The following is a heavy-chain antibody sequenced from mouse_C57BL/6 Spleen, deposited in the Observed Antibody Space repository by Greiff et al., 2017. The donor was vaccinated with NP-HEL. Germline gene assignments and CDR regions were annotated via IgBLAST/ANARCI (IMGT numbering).Heavy chain of an antibody. CDR3: DITTVVAAVDD. D-gene: IGHD1-1*01. CDR1: GFNIKDYY. J-gene: IGHJ2*01. V-gene: IGHV14-2*01. CDR2: IDPEDGEP. Sequence: VQLQQSGAELVKPGASVKLSCTASGFNIKDYYMHWVKQRTEQGLEWIGRIDPEDGEPKYAPKFQGKATIPADKSSNTAYLQLSSLTSADTAVSYCDITTVVAAVDDWGQGTTLTVSS.